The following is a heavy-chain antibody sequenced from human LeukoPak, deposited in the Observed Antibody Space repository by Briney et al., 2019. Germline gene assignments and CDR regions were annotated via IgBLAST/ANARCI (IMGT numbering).Heavy chain of an antibody. V-gene: IGHV3-33*01. Sequence: GGSLRLSCAASGFTFSSYGMHWVRQAPGKGLEWVAVIWYDGSNKYYADSVKGRFTISRDNSKNTLYLQMNSLRAEDTAVYCCARDPYDSSGYYFDYWGQGTLVTVSS. CDR2: IWYDGSNK. J-gene: IGHJ4*02. CDR3: ARDPYDSSGYYFDY. CDR1: GFTFSSYG. D-gene: IGHD3-22*01.